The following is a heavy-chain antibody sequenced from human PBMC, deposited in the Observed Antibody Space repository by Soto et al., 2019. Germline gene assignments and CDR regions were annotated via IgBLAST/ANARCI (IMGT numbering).Heavy chain of an antibody. J-gene: IGHJ6*02. D-gene: IGHD3-3*01. CDR1: GFTFSSYW. CDR2: INSDGSST. CDR3: ASLYDFWSGPYYYYGMDV. V-gene: IGHV3-74*01. Sequence: GGSLRLSCAASGFTFSSYWMHWVRQAPGKGLVWVSRINSDGSSTSYADSVKGRFTISRDNAENTLYLQMNSLRAEDTAVYYCASLYDFWSGPYYYYGMDVWGQGTTVTVSS.